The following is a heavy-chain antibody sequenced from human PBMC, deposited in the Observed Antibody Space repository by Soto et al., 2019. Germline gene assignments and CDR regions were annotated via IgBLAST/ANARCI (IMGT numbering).Heavy chain of an antibody. Sequence: SETLSLTCTVSGGSISNYYWNWIRQSPGKGLEWIGYIYSSGSTHYNPSLQNRVTISIDTSKNQVSLKVNSVTAADTAVYYCARDHPHSYGVYYFDYWGQGTPVTVSS. D-gene: IGHD5-18*01. CDR1: GGSISNYY. J-gene: IGHJ4*02. CDR2: IYSSGST. CDR3: ARDHPHSYGVYYFDY. V-gene: IGHV4-59*01.